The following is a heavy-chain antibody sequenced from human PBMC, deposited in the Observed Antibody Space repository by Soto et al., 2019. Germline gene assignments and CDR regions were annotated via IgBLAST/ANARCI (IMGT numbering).Heavy chain of an antibody. V-gene: IGHV3-30*18. Sequence: QVQLVESGGGVVQPGRSLRLSCAASGFTFSSYGMHWVRQAPGKGLEWVALISYDGSNQYYADSVKGRFTISRDSSNNTLYLQLSSLRPEDTAVYYCAKDLRQVVPHDAFDIWGRGTMVTVSS. CDR3: AKDLRQVVPHDAFDI. D-gene: IGHD2-2*01. J-gene: IGHJ3*02. CDR1: GFTFSSYG. CDR2: ISYDGSNQ.